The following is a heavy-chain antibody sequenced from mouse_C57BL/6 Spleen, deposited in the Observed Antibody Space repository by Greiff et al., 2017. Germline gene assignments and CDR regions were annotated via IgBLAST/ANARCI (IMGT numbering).Heavy chain of an antibody. J-gene: IGHJ2*01. CDR3: ARSTTVVALYYFDY. Sequence: QVQLQQSGAELVKPGASVKISCKASGYAFRSYWMNWVKQRPGKGLAWIGQIYPGDGDTNYNGKFKGKATLTTDKSSSTAYMKLSSLTSEDSAVYFCARSTTVVALYYFDYWGQGTTLTVSS. V-gene: IGHV1-80*01. D-gene: IGHD1-1*01. CDR2: IYPGDGDT. CDR1: GYAFRSYW.